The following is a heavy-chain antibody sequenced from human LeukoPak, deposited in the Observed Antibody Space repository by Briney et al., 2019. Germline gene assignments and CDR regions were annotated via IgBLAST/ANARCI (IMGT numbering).Heavy chain of an antibody. J-gene: IGHJ4*02. Sequence: PGGSLRLSCAASGFTFSNACIGWVRQAPGKGLEWVGRSKSKTDGGTTDYAAPVKGRFTISRDDSKNTLYLQMNSLKTEDTAVYYCTAATSLLCWGQETLVTVSS. D-gene: IGHD3-10*01. CDR1: GFTFSNAC. CDR2: SKSKTDGGTT. V-gene: IGHV3-15*01. CDR3: TAATSLLC.